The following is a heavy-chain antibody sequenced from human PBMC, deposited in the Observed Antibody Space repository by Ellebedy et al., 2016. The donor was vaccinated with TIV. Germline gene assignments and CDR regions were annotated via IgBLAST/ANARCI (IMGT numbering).Heavy chain of an antibody. V-gene: IGHV1-18*01. CDR3: ARVRAYGNYYYMDV. CDR1: GYTFTSYG. Sequence: ASVKVSXXASGYTFTSYGISWVRQAPGQGLEWMGWISAYNGNTNYAQKLQGRVTITADESTSTAYMELSSLRSEDTAVYYCARVRAYGNYYYMDVWGKGTTVTVSS. CDR2: ISAYNGNT. D-gene: IGHD5-12*01. J-gene: IGHJ6*03.